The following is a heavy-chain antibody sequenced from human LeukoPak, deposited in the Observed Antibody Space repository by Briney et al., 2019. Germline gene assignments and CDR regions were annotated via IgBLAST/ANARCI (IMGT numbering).Heavy chain of an antibody. Sequence: GASVKVSCKASGYTFTGYYMHWVRQAPGQGLEWMGWINPNSGGTNYAQKFQGRVTMTRDTSISTAYMELSRLRSDDTAVYYCARVSSTYYYDNRGWFDSWGQGTLVTVSS. D-gene: IGHD3-22*01. CDR1: GYTFTGYY. J-gene: IGHJ5*01. CDR2: INPNSGGT. V-gene: IGHV1-2*02. CDR3: ARVSSTYYYDNRGWFDS.